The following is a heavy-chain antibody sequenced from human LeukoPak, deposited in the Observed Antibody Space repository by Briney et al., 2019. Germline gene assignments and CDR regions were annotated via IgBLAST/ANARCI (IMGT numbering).Heavy chain of an antibody. CDR2: INHSGST. CDR1: GGSFSGYY. Sequence: SETLSLTCAVYGGSFSGYYWSWIRQPPGKGLEWIGEINHSGSTNYNPSLKSRVTISVDTSKNQFSLKLSSVTAADTAVYYCAREGTTVTSDYYYYYYMDVWGKGTTVTVSS. D-gene: IGHD4-17*01. J-gene: IGHJ6*03. V-gene: IGHV4-34*01. CDR3: AREGTTVTSDYYYYYYMDV.